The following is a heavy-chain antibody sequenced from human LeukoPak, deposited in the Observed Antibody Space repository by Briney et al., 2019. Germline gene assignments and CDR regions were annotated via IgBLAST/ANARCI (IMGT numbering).Heavy chain of an antibody. V-gene: IGHV3-23*01. CDR3: ARAAMVRGVDYFDY. CDR1: GFTFSSYS. Sequence: GGSLRLSCAASGFTFSSYSMSWARQAPGKALEWVSDIISSGGATYYADSVKGRFTISRDNSKNTLYLQMNSLRVEDTAIYYCARAAMVRGVDYFDYWGQGALVTVSS. J-gene: IGHJ4*02. CDR2: IISSGGAT. D-gene: IGHD3-10*01.